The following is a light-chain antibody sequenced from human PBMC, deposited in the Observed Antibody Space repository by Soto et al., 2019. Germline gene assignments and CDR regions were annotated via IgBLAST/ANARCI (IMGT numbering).Light chain of an antibody. CDR3: QQYDSYSWT. V-gene: IGKV1-5*01. CDR1: QSISRW. J-gene: IGKJ1*01. Sequence: DIQLTQSPSTLSASVGDRVSITCRASQSISRWVAWYQQKPGQAPNLLIFDASTLQSGVPLRFSGSGSVTEFTLSISSLQPDDFATYYCQQYDSYSWTFGQGTQVEIE. CDR2: DAS.